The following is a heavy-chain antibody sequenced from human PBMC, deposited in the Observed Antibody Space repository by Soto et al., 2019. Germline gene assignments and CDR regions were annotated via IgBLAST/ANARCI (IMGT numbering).Heavy chain of an antibody. Sequence: SVKVSCKASGGTFSSYAISWVRQAPGQGLEWMGGIIPIFGTANYAQKFQGRVTITADESTSTAYMELSSLRSEDTAVYYCVRDFGDDSSGHHWFDPWGQGTLVTVSS. CDR2: IIPIFGTA. J-gene: IGHJ5*02. CDR1: GGTFSSYA. V-gene: IGHV1-69*13. D-gene: IGHD3-22*01. CDR3: VRDFGDDSSGHHWFDP.